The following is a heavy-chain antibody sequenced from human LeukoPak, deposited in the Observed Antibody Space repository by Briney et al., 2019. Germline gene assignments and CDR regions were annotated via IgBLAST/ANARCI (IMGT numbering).Heavy chain of an antibody. Sequence: ASLKVSCKASGYTFTGYYMHWVRQAPGQGLEWMGWINPNRGGTNYAQKFQGRVTMTRDTSISTAYMELSRLRSDDTAVYYCARGEQQLVLYYYYMDVWGKGTTVTVSS. CDR1: GYTFTGYY. CDR3: ARGEQQLVLYYYYMDV. D-gene: IGHD6-13*01. J-gene: IGHJ6*03. V-gene: IGHV1-2*02. CDR2: INPNRGGT.